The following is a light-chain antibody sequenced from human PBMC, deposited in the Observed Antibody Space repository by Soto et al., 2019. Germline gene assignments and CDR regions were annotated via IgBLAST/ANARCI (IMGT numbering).Light chain of an antibody. Sequence: EVVLPQTPGTLSLSPGERATLSCRASQSVSSYLAWYQQKPGQAPRLLIYDASNRATGIPARFSGSGSGTDFTLTISSLEPEDFAMYYCQQSASSVTFGQGTRLEVK. J-gene: IGKJ5*01. CDR2: DAS. CDR3: QQSASSVT. V-gene: IGKV3-11*01. CDR1: QSVSSY.